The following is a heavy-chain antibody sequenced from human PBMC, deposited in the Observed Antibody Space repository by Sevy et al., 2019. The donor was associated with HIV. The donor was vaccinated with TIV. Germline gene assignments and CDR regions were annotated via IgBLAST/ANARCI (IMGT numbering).Heavy chain of an antibody. V-gene: IGHV4-38-2*01. CDR1: GDSISSGYY. J-gene: IGHJ4*02. D-gene: IGHD3-16*01. Sequence: SETLSLTCAVSGDSISSGYYWGWIRQPPGRGLEWIGSISHSGSTYYNPSLKGRFTISVDTSKNQFSLKLSSVTAADTAVYYCARSVSGFDYWGQGTLVTVSS. CDR3: ARSVSGFDY. CDR2: ISHSGST.